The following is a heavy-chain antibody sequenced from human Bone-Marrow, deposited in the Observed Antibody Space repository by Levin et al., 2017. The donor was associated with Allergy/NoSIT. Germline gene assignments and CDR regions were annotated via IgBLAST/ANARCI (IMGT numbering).Heavy chain of an antibody. D-gene: IGHD3-22*01. CDR1: GGTFSSYA. V-gene: IGHV1-69*13. Sequence: SVKVSCKASGGTFSSYAISWVRQAPGQGLEWMGGIIPIFGTANYAQKFQGRVTITADESTSTAYMELSSLRSEDTAVYYCASGTVMIVVVTPRFDYWGQGTLVTVSS. CDR3: ASGTVMIVVVTPRFDY. J-gene: IGHJ4*02. CDR2: IIPIFGTA.